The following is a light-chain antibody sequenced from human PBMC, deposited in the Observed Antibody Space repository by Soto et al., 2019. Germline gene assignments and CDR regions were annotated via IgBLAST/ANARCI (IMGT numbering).Light chain of an antibody. J-gene: IGKJ5*01. CDR2: GAS. Sequence: IQLTQSPSSLSASVGDRFTITCRASQGISSYLTWYQQKPGKAPKLLIYGASTLEGGVPFRFSGSGSGTDFTLIISSVQPEDFATYYCQQLNTYPITFGQWTRLEMK. CDR3: QQLNTYPIT. CDR1: QGISSY. V-gene: IGKV1-9*01.